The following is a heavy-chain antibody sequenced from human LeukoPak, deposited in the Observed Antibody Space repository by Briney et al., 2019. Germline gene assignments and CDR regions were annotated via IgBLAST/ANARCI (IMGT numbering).Heavy chain of an antibody. CDR1: GGSISSRPYC. CDR3: VRLVVSNWYHEVLLGRDY. J-gene: IGHJ4*02. D-gene: IGHD6-13*01. CDR2: IYYSGTT. Sequence: SETLSLTCTVSGGSISSRPYCWGWIRQPPGKGLEWIGSIYYSGTTYYKPSLKNRVTISVDTSKNQFSLKLSSVTAADTAMYYCVRLVVSNWYHEVLLGRDYWGQGTLVTVSS. V-gene: IGHV4-39*01.